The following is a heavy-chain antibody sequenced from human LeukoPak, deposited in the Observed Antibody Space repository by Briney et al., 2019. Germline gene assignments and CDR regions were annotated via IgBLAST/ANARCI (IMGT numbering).Heavy chain of an antibody. CDR2: IIPIFGIA. CDR1: GGTFSSYA. V-gene: IGHV1-69*04. Sequence: SVKVSCKASGGTFSSYAISWVRQAPGQGLEWMGRIIPIFGIANYAQKFQSRVTITADKSTSTAYMELSSLRSEDTAVYYCARDEVVVVAATGGGHSWFDPWGQGTLVTVSS. CDR3: ARDEVVVVAATGGGHSWFDP. D-gene: IGHD2-15*01. J-gene: IGHJ5*02.